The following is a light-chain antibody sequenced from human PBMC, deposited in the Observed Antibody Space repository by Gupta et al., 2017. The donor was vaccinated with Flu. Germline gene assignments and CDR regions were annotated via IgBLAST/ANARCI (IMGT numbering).Light chain of an antibody. CDR3: QQYNNYPLS. V-gene: IGKV1-5*03. CDR1: QSITKW. Sequence: PSTLSASVGDTVTITCRASQSITKWLTWSQQKPGKAPKLLIYQASYLETGVPSRFSGSGSGTEFTLTISSLQPDDFGTYYCQQYNNYPLSFGGGTKVEIK. CDR2: QAS. J-gene: IGKJ4*01.